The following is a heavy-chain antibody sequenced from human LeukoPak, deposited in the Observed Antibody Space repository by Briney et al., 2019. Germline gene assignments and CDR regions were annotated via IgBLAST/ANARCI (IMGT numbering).Heavy chain of an antibody. J-gene: IGHJ6*02. D-gene: IGHD3-9*01. CDR3: ARDLYYDILTGRGIRYYYGMDV. Sequence: GRSLRLSCAASGFSFDDYAMHWVRQAPGKGLEWVSGISWNSGNIGYADSVKGRFTISRDNAKNSLYLQMNSLRAEDTAVYYCARDLYYDILTGRGIRYYYGMDVWGQGTTVTVSS. CDR1: GFSFDDYA. V-gene: IGHV3-9*01. CDR2: ISWNSGNI.